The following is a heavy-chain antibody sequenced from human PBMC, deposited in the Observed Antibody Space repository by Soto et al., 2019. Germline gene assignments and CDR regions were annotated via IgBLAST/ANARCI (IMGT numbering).Heavy chain of an antibody. CDR3: ARARRVGYNYARADGMDV. CDR1: GGTFSSYT. V-gene: IGHV1-69*02. J-gene: IGHJ6*02. CDR2: IIPILGIA. D-gene: IGHD5-12*01. Sequence: GTSVKVSCKASGGTFSSYTISWVRQAPGQGLEWMGRIIPILGIANYAQKFQGRVTITADKSTSTAYMELSSLRSEDTAVYYCARARRVGYNYARADGMDVWGQGTTVTVSS.